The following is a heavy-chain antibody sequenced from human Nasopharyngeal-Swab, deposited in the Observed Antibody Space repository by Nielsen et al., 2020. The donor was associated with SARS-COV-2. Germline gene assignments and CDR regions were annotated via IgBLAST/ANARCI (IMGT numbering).Heavy chain of an antibody. V-gene: IGHV4-4*02. Sequence: SETLSLTCAVSGGSISSSNWWSWVRQPPGKGLEWIGEIYRSGSTNYNPSLKSRVTISVDKSKNQFSLKLSSVTAADTAVYYCARDRGRITMIVVVNDAFDIWGQGTMVTVSS. CDR2: IYRSGST. CDR3: ARDRGRITMIVVVNDAFDI. D-gene: IGHD3-22*01. CDR1: GGSISSSNW. J-gene: IGHJ3*02.